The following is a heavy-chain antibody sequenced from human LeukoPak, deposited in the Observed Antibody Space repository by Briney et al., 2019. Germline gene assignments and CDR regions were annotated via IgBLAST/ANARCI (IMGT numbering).Heavy chain of an antibody. CDR1: NDSIASGAYY. CDR2: IYYSGST. D-gene: IGHD6-13*01. CDR3: ARDLAAAGSFDP. Sequence: SETLSLTCTVSNDSIASGAYYWTWIRQHPGKGLEWIGYIYYSGSTYYNPSLKSRISMSVDTSKNQFSLKLNSVTAADTAVYYCARDLAAAGSFDPWGQGTLVTVSS. J-gene: IGHJ5*02. V-gene: IGHV4-31*03.